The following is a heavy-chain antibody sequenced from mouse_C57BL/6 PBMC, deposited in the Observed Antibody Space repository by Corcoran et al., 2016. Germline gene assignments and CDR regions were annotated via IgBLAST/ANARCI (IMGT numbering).Heavy chain of an antibody. J-gene: IGHJ2*01. CDR2: IYPRSGNT. Sequence: QVQLQQSGADLARPVASVKLSCKSSGYTFTSYGISWVKQRTGQGLEWIGEIYPRSGNTYHNEKFKGKATLTADKSSSTAYMELRSLTSEDSAVYFCARAPYSGISYGGYFDYWGQGTTLTVS. CDR1: GYTFTSYG. CDR3: ARAPYSGISYGGYFDY. V-gene: IGHV1-81*01. D-gene: IGHD1-1*01.